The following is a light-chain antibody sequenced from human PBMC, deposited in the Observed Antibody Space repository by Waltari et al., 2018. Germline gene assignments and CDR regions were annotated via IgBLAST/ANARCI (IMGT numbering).Light chain of an antibody. J-gene: IGLJ1*01. CDR2: DVS. CDR3: SSYTSSSTLWV. CDR1: SSDVGGSNY. V-gene: IGLV2-14*03. Sequence: QSALPQPASVPGSPGQSITISCTGTSSDVGGSNYVSWYQTHPGKAPKLMIYDVSNRPSGVSNRFSGSKSGNTASLTISGLQAEDEADYYCSSYTSSSTLWVFGTGTKVTVL.